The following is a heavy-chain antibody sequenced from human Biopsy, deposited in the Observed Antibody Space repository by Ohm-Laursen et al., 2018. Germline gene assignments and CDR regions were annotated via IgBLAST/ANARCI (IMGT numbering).Heavy chain of an antibody. CDR2: IFYDGSNT. CDR1: GFTFNNYG. D-gene: IGHD3-9*01. CDR3: AKERGDDWRLRSFHI. J-gene: IGHJ3*02. Sequence: SLRLSCAASGFTFNNYGMQWVRQAPGKGLEWVAFIFYDGSNTYYADSVKGRFTISRDNSRDTLYLQMSSLRADDTAVYYCAKERGDDWRLRSFHIWGQGTLVTVSS. V-gene: IGHV3-30*18.